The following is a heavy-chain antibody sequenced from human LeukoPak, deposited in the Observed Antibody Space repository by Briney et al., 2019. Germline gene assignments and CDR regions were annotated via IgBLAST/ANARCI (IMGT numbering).Heavy chain of an antibody. J-gene: IGHJ4*02. CDR3: ARQWYYGSGSPLSYFDY. Sequence: SETLSLTCTVSGGSVSSGSYYWSWIRQPPGKGLEWIGYIYYSGSTNYNPSLKSRVTISVDTSKNQFSLKLSSVTAADTAVYYCARQWYYGSGSPLSYFDYWGQGTLVTVSS. D-gene: IGHD3-10*01. CDR2: IYYSGST. CDR1: GGSVSSGSYY. V-gene: IGHV4-61*01.